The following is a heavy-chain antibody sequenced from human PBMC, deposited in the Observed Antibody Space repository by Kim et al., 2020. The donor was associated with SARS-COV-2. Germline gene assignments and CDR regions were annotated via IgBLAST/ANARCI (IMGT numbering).Heavy chain of an antibody. V-gene: IGHV3-30-3*01. D-gene: IGHD3-3*01. Sequence: GGSLRLSCAASGFTFSRYAMHWVRQAPGKGLEWVAFISHDGSNTYYADSVKGRFTVSRDNSKNTLYLQMNSLRAEDTAVYYCARVLEQLSTYFFDYWGQGGLLAVAS. CDR1: GFTFSRYA. J-gene: IGHJ4*02. CDR3: ARVLEQLSTYFFDY. CDR2: ISHDGSNT.